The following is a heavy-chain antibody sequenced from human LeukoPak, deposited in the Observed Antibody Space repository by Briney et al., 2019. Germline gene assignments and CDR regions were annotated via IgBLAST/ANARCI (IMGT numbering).Heavy chain of an antibody. V-gene: IGHV3-64*01. J-gene: IGHJ6*02. CDR3: AKDRDSSGWYDFLVYYGMDV. D-gene: IGHD6-19*01. Sequence: GGSLRLSCAASGFTFSSYAMHWVRQAPRKGLEYVSAISSNGGSTYYANSVKGRFTISRDNSKNTLYLQMGSLRAEDMAVYYCAKDRDSSGWYDFLVYYGMDVWGQGTTATVSS. CDR1: GFTFSSYA. CDR2: ISSNGGST.